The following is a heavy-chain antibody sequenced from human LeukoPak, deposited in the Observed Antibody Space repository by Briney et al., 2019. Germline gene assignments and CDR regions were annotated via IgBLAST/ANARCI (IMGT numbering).Heavy chain of an antibody. D-gene: IGHD5-12*01. Sequence: QPGGSLRLSCAASGFTFSDHYMSWIRQAPGKGLDWVAVIWSDGSNKYYADSVKGRFTISRDNSKNTLYLQMNSLRAEDTAVYYCAKDLISGHDSPDYWGQGTLVTVSS. V-gene: IGHV3-33*06. J-gene: IGHJ4*02. CDR1: GFTFSDHY. CDR2: IWSDGSNK. CDR3: AKDLISGHDSPDY.